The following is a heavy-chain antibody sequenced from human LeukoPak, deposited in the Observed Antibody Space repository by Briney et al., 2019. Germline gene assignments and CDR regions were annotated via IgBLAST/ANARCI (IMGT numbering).Heavy chain of an antibody. CDR1: GFTFSSYA. CDR2: ISGSGGST. D-gene: IGHD3-10*01. Sequence: GGSLRLSCAASGFTFSSYAISWVRQAPGKGLEWVSAISGSGGSTYYADSVKGRFTISRDNSKNTLYLQMNSLRAEDTAVYYCAKDLAPYGSGSYPFDYWGQGTLVTVSS. V-gene: IGHV3-23*01. CDR3: AKDLAPYGSGSYPFDY. J-gene: IGHJ4*02.